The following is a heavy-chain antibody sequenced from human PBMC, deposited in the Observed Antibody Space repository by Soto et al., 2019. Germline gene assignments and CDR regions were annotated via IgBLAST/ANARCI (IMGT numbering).Heavy chain of an antibody. CDR1: GGTFSSYA. CDR3: ARGRGDIVVVPAAIGGGFGMDV. D-gene: IGHD2-2*02. V-gene: IGHV1-69*06. CDR2: IIPIFGTA. Sequence: QVQLVQSGAEVKKPGSSVKVLCKASGGTFSSYAISWVRQAPGQGLEWMGGIIPIFGTANYAQKFQGRVTITADKSTSTAYMELSSLRSEDTAVYYCARGRGDIVVVPAAIGGGFGMDVWGQGTTVTVSS. J-gene: IGHJ6*02.